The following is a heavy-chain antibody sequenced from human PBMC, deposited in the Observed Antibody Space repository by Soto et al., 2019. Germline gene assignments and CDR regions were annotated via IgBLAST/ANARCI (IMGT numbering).Heavy chain of an antibody. Sequence: QVQLVQSGAEVKKPGASVKVSCNASGYTLSDYLIHWVRQAPGQGLEWVGTINPRGGSTRYAENFQGRVTMTSDTSTSTIFLELSSLRSDDTAVFYCARGSGSFVYGMDVRGQGTTVTVSS. CDR3: ARGSGSFVYGMDV. D-gene: IGHD3-10*01. V-gene: IGHV1-46*01. CDR2: INPRGGST. CDR1: GYTLSDYL. J-gene: IGHJ6*02.